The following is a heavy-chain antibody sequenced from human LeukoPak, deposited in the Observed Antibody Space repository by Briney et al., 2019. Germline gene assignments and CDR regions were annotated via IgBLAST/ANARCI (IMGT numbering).Heavy chain of an antibody. D-gene: IGHD3-9*01. J-gene: IGHJ4*02. Sequence: ASVKVSCKASGYTFTSYGISWVRQAPGQGLEWMGWISAYNGNTNYAQKLQGRVTMTTDTSTSTAYMELRSLRSDDTAVYYCARDVPSYDILTGYLTGVTEPLDYWGQGTLVTVSS. CDR3: ARDVPSYDILTGYLTGVTEPLDY. CDR2: ISAYNGNT. V-gene: IGHV1-18*01. CDR1: GYTFTSYG.